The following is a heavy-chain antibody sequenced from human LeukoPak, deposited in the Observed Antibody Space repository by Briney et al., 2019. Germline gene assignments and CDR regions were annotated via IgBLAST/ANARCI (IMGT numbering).Heavy chain of an antibody. J-gene: IGHJ6*03. Sequence: GASVKVSCKAWGGSFSSYAISWVRQAPGQGLEWMGRIIPIFGTANYAQMFLGRATITTDESTSTAYMELSSLRSEDTAVYYCARVRGDSSGYYFYYMDVWGKGTTVTVSS. CDR3: ARVRGDSSGYYFYYMDV. CDR2: IIPIFGTA. V-gene: IGHV1-69*05. CDR1: GGSFSSYA. D-gene: IGHD3-22*01.